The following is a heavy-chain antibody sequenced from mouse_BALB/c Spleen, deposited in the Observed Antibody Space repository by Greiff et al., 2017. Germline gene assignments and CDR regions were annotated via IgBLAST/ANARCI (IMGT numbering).Heavy chain of an antibody. CDR1: GYAFTDYF. V-gene: IGHV1-54*01. CDR3: ASTGYGNYVAY. Sequence: QVQLQQSGAELVRPGTSVKVSCKASGYAFTDYFIDWVKQSPVQGLEWIGLINPENGGTNYNEKFKGKATLTADKSSSTAYMELRSLTSDDSAVYFCASTGYGNYVAYWGQGTLVTVSA. CDR2: INPENGGT. J-gene: IGHJ3*01. D-gene: IGHD2-1*01.